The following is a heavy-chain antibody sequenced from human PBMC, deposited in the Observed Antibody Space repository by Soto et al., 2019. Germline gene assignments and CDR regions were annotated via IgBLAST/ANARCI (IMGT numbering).Heavy chain of an antibody. CDR1: GGSISSGGYY. V-gene: IGHV4-31*03. D-gene: IGHD4-4*01. CDR3: ARSATVTIGRNWFDP. CDR2: IYYSGST. J-gene: IGHJ5*02. Sequence: QVQLQESGPGLVKPSQTLSLTCTVSGGSISSGGYYWSWIRQHPGKGLEWIGYIYYSGSTYYNPSLKSRVTISVDTSKNQFSLKLSSVTAADTAVCYCARSATVTIGRNWFDPWGQGTLVTVSS.